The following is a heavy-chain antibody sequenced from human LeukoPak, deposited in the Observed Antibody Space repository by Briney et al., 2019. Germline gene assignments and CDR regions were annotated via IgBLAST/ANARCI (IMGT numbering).Heavy chain of an antibody. V-gene: IGHV4-39*07. CDR2: IDTSGNT. J-gene: IGHJ2*01. D-gene: IGHD6-13*01. CDR1: GGSISSSSYY. CDR3: ARVSSSWYQDWYFDL. Sequence: SETLSLTCTVSGGSISSSSYYWGWIRQPPGKGLEWIGRIDTSGNTNYKPSLKSRVTVSVDTSKNQFSLKLNSVTAADTAVCYCARVSSSWYQDWYFDLWGRGTLVTVSS.